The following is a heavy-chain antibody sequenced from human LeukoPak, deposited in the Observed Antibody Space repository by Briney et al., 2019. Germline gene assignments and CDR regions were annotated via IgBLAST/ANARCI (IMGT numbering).Heavy chain of an antibody. CDR3: AKARREPLRYFDWLCDY. CDR2: ISYDGTYK. J-gene: IGHJ4*02. CDR1: GFTFSSYG. D-gene: IGHD3-9*01. Sequence: GGSLRFSFAAAGFTFSSYGMHWVRQAPGKGLEWVAVISYDGTYKYYADSVKGRFTISRDNSKNTQYLQMNSLRAEDTAVYYCAKARREPLRYFDWLCDYWGQGTLVTVSS. V-gene: IGHV3-30*18.